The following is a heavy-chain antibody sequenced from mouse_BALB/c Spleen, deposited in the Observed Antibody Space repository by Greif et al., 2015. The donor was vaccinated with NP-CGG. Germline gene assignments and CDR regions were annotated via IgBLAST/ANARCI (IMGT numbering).Heavy chain of an antibody. Sequence: QVQLQQSGAELVKPGASVKMSCKASGYTFTSYNMHWVKQTPGQGLEWIGAIYPGNGDTSYNQKFKGKATLTADKSSSTAYMQLSSLTSEDSAVYYCAREGYYYGSSWDYFDYWGQGTTLTVSS. CDR3: AREGYYYGSSWDYFDY. V-gene: IGHV1-12*01. J-gene: IGHJ2*01. CDR1: GYTFTSYN. D-gene: IGHD1-1*01. CDR2: IYPGNGDT.